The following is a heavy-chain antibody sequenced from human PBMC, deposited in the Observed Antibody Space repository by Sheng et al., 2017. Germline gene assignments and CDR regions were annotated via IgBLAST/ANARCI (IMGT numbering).Heavy chain of an antibody. D-gene: IGHD2-2*01. J-gene: IGHJ6*03. V-gene: IGHV4-34*01. CDR2: INHSGST. Sequence: QVQLQQWGAGLLKPSETLSLTCAVYGGSFSGYYWSWIRQPPGKGLEWIGEINHSGSTNYNPSLKSRVTISVDTSKNQFSLKLSSVTAADTAVYYCARGDCSSTSCQYYYYYYMDVWGKGTTVTVSS. CDR3: ARGDCSSTSCQYYYYYYMDV. CDR1: GGSFSGYY.